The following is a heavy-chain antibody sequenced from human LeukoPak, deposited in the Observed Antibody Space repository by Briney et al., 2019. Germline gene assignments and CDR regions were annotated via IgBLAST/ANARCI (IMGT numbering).Heavy chain of an antibody. CDR3: GKVVWTVSGPTDY. V-gene: IGHV3-23*01. Sequence: ARSLRLSCAASGFTFSRYAMTWVRQAPRKGLEWLSGISGSGGTTYYGESVKGRFTMSRDNSKNTLSLQMNSLRAADTAVYYCGKVVWTVSGPTDYWGQGTLVAVSS. J-gene: IGHJ4*02. D-gene: IGHD5/OR15-5a*01. CDR1: GFTFSRYA. CDR2: ISGSGGTT.